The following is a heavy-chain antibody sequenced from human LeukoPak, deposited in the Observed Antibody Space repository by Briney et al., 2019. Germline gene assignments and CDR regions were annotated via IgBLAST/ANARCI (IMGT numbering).Heavy chain of an antibody. J-gene: IGHJ5*02. CDR3: ARDRYYYDSSVLGNWFDP. V-gene: IGHV4-39*07. D-gene: IGHD3-22*01. CDR2: IYYSGST. CDR1: GGSISSSSYY. Sequence: PSEILSLTCTVSGGSISSSSYYWGWIRQPPGKGLEWIGSIYYSGSTYYNPSLKSRVTISLDTSKNQLSLKLNSVTAADTAVFFCARDRYYYDSSVLGNWFDPWGQGTLVTVSS.